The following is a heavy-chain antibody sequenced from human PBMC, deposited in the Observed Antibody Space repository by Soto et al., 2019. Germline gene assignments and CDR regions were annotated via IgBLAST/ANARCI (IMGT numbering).Heavy chain of an antibody. J-gene: IGHJ5*02. D-gene: IGHD3-10*02. V-gene: IGHV4-59*01. CDR1: DGSIGSDY. Sequence: SETLSLTCTVSDGSIGSDYWSWIRQPPGKGLEWLGNIDYIGNTNYNPSLKSRVTMSIDTSKNRFSLKLASVTTADTAVYYCARMFVNYAKANWFDPWCQGTLVTVSS. CDR3: ARMFVNYAKANWFDP. CDR2: IDYIGNT.